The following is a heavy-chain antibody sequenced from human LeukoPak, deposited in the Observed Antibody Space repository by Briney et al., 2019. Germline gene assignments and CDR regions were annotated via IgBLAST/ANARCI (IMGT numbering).Heavy chain of an antibody. D-gene: IGHD5-18*01. J-gene: IGHJ4*02. CDR1: GFTFSSYS. Sequence: GGSLRLSCAASGFTFSSYSMNWVRQAPGKGLEWASSISSSSYIYYADSVKGRFTISRDNAKNSLYLQMNSLRAEDTAVYYCARDFQQLCDYWGQGTLVTVSS. CDR2: ISSSSYI. V-gene: IGHV3-21*01. CDR3: ARDFQQLCDY.